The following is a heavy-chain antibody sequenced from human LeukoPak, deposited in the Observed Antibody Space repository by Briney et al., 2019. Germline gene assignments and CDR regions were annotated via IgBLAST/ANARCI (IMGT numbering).Heavy chain of an antibody. V-gene: IGHV3-53*01. CDR2: MHSVGTT. J-gene: IGHJ6*04. CDR1: GFTVNTNY. CDR3: ARDGSSGRGYYYYYGMDV. Sequence: GRSLRLSGAASGFTVNTNYMSWVRQAPGKGLEWVSIMHSVGTTYYADSVKGRFTFSRDNSKNTLYLQMNNLRAEDTAVYYCARDGSSGRGYYYYYGMDVWGEGTTVTVSS. D-gene: IGHD1-26*01.